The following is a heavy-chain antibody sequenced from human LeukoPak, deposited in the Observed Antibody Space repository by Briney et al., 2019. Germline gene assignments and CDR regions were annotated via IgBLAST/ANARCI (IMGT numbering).Heavy chain of an antibody. J-gene: IGHJ4*01. D-gene: IGHD5-24*01. CDR1: GFTLTTYW. V-gene: IGHV3-7*01. CDR2: IKQDGTEK. Sequence: PGGSLRLSCAASGFTLTTYWMSGGRQAPGKGREWGANIKQDGTEKYYVDSVKVRFTISRDNPKNSLYLQMSSLRAEDTSVYYCARAVGYKGFLDYWGHGTLVTVSS. CDR3: ARAVGYKGFLDY.